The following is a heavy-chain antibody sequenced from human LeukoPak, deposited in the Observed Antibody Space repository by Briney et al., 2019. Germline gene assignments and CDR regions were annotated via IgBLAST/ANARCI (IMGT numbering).Heavy chain of an antibody. V-gene: IGHV4-34*01. CDR1: GGSFSGYY. CDR2: INHSGST. Sequence: SETLSLTCAVYGGSFSGYYWSWIRQPPGKGLEWIGEINHSGSTNYNPSLKSRVTVSVDTSKNQFSLKLSSVTAADTAVYYCARRVVRGVITIKYNWFDPWGQGTLVTVSS. J-gene: IGHJ5*02. D-gene: IGHD3-10*01. CDR3: ARRVVRGVITIKYNWFDP.